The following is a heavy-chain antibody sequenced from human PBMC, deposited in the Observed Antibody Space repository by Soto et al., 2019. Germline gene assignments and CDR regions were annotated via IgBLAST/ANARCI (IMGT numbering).Heavy chain of an antibody. J-gene: IGHJ4*02. CDR3: ARESFGTSLFDY. Sequence: PSETLSLTCAVSGGSVTSGSYYWSWIRQPPGKGLEWIGNIHFSGSTHYNSSLKSRVTISIDTSKNHFSLNVTSVTAADTAVYYCARESFGTSLFDYWGQGALVTVSS. CDR1: GGSVTSGSYY. V-gene: IGHV4-61*03. CDR2: IHFSGST. D-gene: IGHD1-7*01.